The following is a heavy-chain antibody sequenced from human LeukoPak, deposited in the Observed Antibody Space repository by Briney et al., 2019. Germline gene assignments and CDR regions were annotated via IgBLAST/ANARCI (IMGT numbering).Heavy chain of an antibody. CDR3: ARGPPKANVRTGTPTD. D-gene: IGHD1-1*01. CDR2: ISSSSSYI. Sequence: GGSLRLSCAASGFTFSSYSMNWVRQAPGKGLEWVSSISSSSSYIYYADSVKGRFTISRDNAKNSLYLQMNSLRAEDTAVYYCARGPPKANVRTGTPTDWGQGTLVTVSS. V-gene: IGHV3-21*01. CDR1: GFTFSSYS. J-gene: IGHJ4*02.